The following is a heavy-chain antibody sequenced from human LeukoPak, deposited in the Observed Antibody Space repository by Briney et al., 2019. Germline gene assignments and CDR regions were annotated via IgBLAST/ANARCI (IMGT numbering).Heavy chain of an antibody. V-gene: IGHV1-18*01. CDR1: GYTFTSYG. D-gene: IGHD3-22*01. CDR2: ISAYNGNT. Sequence: ASVKVSCKASGYTFTSYGISWVRQAPGQGLEWMGWISAYNGNTNYAQKLQGRVTMTTDTSTSTAYMELRSLRSEDTAVYYCARDSSGYYHFDYWGQGTLVTVSS. CDR3: ARDSSGYYHFDY. J-gene: IGHJ4*02.